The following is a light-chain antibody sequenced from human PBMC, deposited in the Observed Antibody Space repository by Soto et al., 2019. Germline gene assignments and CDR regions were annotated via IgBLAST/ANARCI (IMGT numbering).Light chain of an antibody. CDR1: QSVSIY. CDR2: DAS. Sequence: EMVMTQSPATLSVSPGDRATLLCRASQSVSIYVAWYQQKPGLAPRLLIYDASTRAAGIPARFSGSGSGTEFSLTFSSLQSEDFAVYYCQQYHDWPRTFGQGTKVEIK. V-gene: IGKV3-15*01. CDR3: QQYHDWPRT. J-gene: IGKJ1*01.